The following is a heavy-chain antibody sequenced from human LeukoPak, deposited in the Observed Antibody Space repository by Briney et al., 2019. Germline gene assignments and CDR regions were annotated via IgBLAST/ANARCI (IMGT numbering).Heavy chain of an antibody. J-gene: IGHJ5*02. CDR1: NGSFSGYY. CDR2: IYHSGST. Sequence: SETLSLTCAVYNGSFSGYYWSWIRQPPGKGLEWIGEIYHSGSTNYNPSLKSRVTISVDTSKNQFSLKLSSVTAADTAVYYCARDDRAAGTNWFDPWGQGTLVTVSS. CDR3: ARDDRAAGTNWFDP. V-gene: IGHV4-34*01. D-gene: IGHD6-13*01.